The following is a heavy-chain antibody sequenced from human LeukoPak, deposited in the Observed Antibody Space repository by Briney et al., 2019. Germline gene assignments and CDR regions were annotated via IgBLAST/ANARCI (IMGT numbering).Heavy chain of an antibody. CDR2: ISSSSSYI. CDR1: GFTFSSYS. D-gene: IGHD6-13*01. CDR3: ARSSSPNWFNP. V-gene: IGHV3-21*01. Sequence: GGSLRLSCAASGFTFSSYSMNWVRQAPGKGLEWVSSISSSSSYIYYADSVKGRFTISRDNAKNSLYLQMNSLRAEDTAVYYCARSSSPNWFNPWGQGTLVTVSS. J-gene: IGHJ5*02.